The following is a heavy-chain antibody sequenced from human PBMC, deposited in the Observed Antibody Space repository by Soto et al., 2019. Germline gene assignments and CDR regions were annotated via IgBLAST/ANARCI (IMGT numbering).Heavy chain of an antibody. CDR3: ARDYCSSTSCYFGDGMDV. D-gene: IGHD2-2*01. Sequence: GGSLRLSCAASGFTFSSYSMNWVRQAPGKGLEWVSSISSSSSYIYYADSVKGRFTISRDNAKNSLYLQMNSLRAEDTAVYYCARDYCSSTSCYFGDGMDVWGQGTTVTVSS. J-gene: IGHJ6*02. V-gene: IGHV3-21*01. CDR2: ISSSSSYI. CDR1: GFTFSSYS.